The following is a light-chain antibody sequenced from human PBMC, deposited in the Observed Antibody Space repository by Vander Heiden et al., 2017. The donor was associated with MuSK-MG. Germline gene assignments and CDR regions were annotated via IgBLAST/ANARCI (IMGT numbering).Light chain of an antibody. J-gene: IGLJ2*01. CDR2: DVS. V-gene: IGLV2-14*01. CDR1: SSDVGGYNY. CDR3: SSYTSSSTLV. Sequence: QSALTQPASVSGSPAPSITISCTGTSSDVGGYNYVSWYQQHPGKAPKLMIYDVSNRPSGVSNRFSGSKSGNTASLTISGLQAEDEADYYCSSYTSSSTLVFGGGTKLTVL.